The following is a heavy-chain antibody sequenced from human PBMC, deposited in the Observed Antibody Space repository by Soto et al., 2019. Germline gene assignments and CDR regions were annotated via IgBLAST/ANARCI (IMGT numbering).Heavy chain of an antibody. Sequence: GASVKVSCKVSGYTFTSYGISWVRQAPGQGLEWMGWISAYNDNIHYAQKFEGRVTLTTDTSTNTAYMELRSLRSDDTAFYYCARDRSTRDTGPTGMDVWGQGTSVTVSS. D-gene: IGHD1-1*01. J-gene: IGHJ6*02. CDR1: GYTFTSYG. CDR2: ISAYNDNI. V-gene: IGHV1-18*01. CDR3: ARDRSTRDTGPTGMDV.